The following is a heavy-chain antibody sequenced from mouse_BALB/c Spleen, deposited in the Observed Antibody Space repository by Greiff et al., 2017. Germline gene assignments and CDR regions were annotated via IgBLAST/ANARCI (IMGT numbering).Heavy chain of an antibody. V-gene: IGHV5-6-3*01. CDR3: ARDQGYYGAWFAY. D-gene: IGHD1-1*01. J-gene: IGHJ3*01. Sequence: EVHLVESGGGLVQPGGSLKLSCAASGFTFSSYGMSWVRQTPDKRLELVATINSNGGSTYYPDSVKGRFTISRDNAKNTLYLQMSSLKSEDTAMYYCARDQGYYGAWFAYWGQGTLVTVSA. CDR2: INSNGGST. CDR1: GFTFSSYG.